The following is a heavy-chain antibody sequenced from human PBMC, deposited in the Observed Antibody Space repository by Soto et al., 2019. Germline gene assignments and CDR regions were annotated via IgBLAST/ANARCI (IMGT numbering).Heavy chain of an antibody. CDR2: IYYTGYT. J-gene: IGHJ2*01. D-gene: IGHD5-18*01. CDR3: ARSAIATHWFFDL. Sequence: SETLSLTCSVSGGPISSSSYYWGWIRQAPGKGLEWLATIYYTGYTYHNPSLKSHVTISVDTSKDQFALELTSVTAADTALYYCARSAIATHWFFDLWGRGTLVTVSS. CDR1: GGPISSSSYY. V-gene: IGHV4-39*01.